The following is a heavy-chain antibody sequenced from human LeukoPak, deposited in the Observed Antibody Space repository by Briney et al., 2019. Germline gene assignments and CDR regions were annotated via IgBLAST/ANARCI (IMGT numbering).Heavy chain of an antibody. CDR3: AREANEGIFDY. D-gene: IGHD1-1*01. Sequence: ASVKVSCKVSGDTLTELSMHWVRQAPGKGLEWMGSFDPKDGKTIYAQQFQDRVTMTEDTSTQTAYMELSSLRSEDMAVYYCAREANEGIFDYWGQGTLVTVSS. CDR2: FDPKDGKT. V-gene: IGHV1-24*01. CDR1: GDTLTELS. J-gene: IGHJ4*02.